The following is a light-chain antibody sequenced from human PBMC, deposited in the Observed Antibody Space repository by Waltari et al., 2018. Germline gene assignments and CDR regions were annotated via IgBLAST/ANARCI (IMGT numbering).Light chain of an antibody. CDR1: QSITIW. CDR3: QHYDSSPMYT. CDR2: RAS. J-gene: IGKJ2*01. V-gene: IGKV1-5*03. Sequence: DIQLTQSPSTLSASVGARVTITCRASQSITIWLAWYQQKPGKAPKLLIYRASTLGRGVPSRFSGSGFGTEFSLTISSLQPDDFATYYCQHYDSSPMYTFGQGTKLAIK.